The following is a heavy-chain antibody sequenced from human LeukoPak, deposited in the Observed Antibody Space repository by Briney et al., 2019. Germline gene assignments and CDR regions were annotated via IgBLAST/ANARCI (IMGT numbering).Heavy chain of an antibody. CDR3: ARAPDLWSYLGY. J-gene: IGHJ4*02. CDR2: ISSRSSTI. D-gene: IGHD7-27*01. CDR1: GFTFSSYS. V-gene: IGHV3-48*01. Sequence: PGGSLRLSCAASGFTFSSYSMNWVRQAPGKGLEWVSYISSRSSTIYYADSVKGRFTMSRDNAKSSLFLQMNSLRAEDTAVYYCARAPDLWSYLGYWGQGILVTVSS.